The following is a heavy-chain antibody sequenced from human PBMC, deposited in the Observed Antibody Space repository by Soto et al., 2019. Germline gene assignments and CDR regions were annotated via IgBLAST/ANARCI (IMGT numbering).Heavy chain of an antibody. CDR3: ARGSAPVVVVPAANNIYYYYYGMDV. D-gene: IGHD2-2*01. CDR2: IIPILGIA. Sequence: ASVKVASTSYRDTFCSSIITLVRKTPGQGLEWMGRIIPILGIANYAQKFQGRVTITADKSTSTAYMELSSLRSEDTAVYYCARGSAPVVVVPAANNIYYYYYGMDVWGQGTTVTVSS. CDR1: RDTFCSSI. V-gene: IGHV1-69*02. J-gene: IGHJ6*02.